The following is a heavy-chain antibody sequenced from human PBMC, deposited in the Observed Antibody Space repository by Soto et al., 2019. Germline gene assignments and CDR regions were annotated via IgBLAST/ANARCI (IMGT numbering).Heavy chain of an antibody. J-gene: IGHJ3*02. CDR1: GYTFINYG. V-gene: IGHV1-18*01. CDR3: ERVNFGNAFEI. CDR2: INPTNGNT. Sequence: ASVKVSCKASGYTFINYGIAWVRQAPGQGLAWMGWINPTNGNTNYARDLEGRVTVTADISATTAYMELRSLTSDDTAVYYCERVNFGNAFEICGQGPKVTVSS. D-gene: IGHD3-10*01.